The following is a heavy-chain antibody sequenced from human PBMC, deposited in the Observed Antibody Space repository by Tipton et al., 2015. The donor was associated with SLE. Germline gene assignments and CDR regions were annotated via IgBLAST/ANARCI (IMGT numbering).Heavy chain of an antibody. CDR1: GDSISRDTYY. D-gene: IGHD6-25*01. CDR2: FYYSGNR. V-gene: IGHV4-39*07. Sequence: TLSLTCSVSGDSISRDTYYWAWGWIRQPPGKGLEWIGSFYYSGNRYYNPSLKRRVSISVDTSKNQFSLRLSSVTAADTAVYYCARTEVGGYSHDAFDLWGHGTMVTVSS. J-gene: IGHJ3*01. CDR3: ARTEVGGYSHDAFDL.